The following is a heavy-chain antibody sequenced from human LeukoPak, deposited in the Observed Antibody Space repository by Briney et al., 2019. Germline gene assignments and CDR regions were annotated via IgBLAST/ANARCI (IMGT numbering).Heavy chain of an antibody. J-gene: IGHJ4*02. D-gene: IGHD4-17*01. CDR3: ARVAGGADYGDYYFDY. CDR1: GGSISSSSYY. V-gene: IGHV4-39*07. Sequence: PSETLSLTCTVSGGSISSSSYYWGWIRQPPGKGLEWIGSIYYSGSSYYNPSLKSRVTISVDTSKNQFSLKLSSVTAADTAVYYCARVAGGADYGDYYFDYWGQGTLVTVSS. CDR2: IYYSGSS.